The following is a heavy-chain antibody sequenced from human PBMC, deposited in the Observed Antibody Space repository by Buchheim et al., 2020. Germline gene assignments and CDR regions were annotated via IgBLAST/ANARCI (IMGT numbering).Heavy chain of an antibody. Sequence: EVQLVESGGGLVQPGGSLRLSCAASGFTFSSYWIHWVRQVPGKGLLWVSRINTDGSTTTYADSVKGRFTISSDNAKNTLYLQMNSLGAEDTAVYYCAREGEYCVSSTCYGYFDYWGQGTL. J-gene: IGHJ4*02. V-gene: IGHV3-74*03. CDR1: GFTFSSYW. CDR2: INTDGSTT. CDR3: AREGEYCVSSTCYGYFDY. D-gene: IGHD2-2*01.